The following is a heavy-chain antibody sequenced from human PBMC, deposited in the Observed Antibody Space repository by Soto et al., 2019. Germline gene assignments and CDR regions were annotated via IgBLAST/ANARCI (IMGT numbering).Heavy chain of an antibody. J-gene: IGHJ4*02. CDR1: GGSFSGYY. D-gene: IGHD2-15*01. V-gene: IGHV4-34*01. CDR2: INHSGST. Sequence: SETLSLTCAVYGGSFSGYYWSWIRQPPGKGLEWIGEINHSGSTNYNPSLKSRVTISVDTSKNQFSLKLSSVTAADSAVYSCAKAGCSGGTCYLYYFDYWGQGALVTVSS. CDR3: AKAGCSGGTCYLYYFDY.